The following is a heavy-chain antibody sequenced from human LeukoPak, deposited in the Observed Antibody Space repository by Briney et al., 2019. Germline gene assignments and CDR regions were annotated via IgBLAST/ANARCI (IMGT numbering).Heavy chain of an antibody. D-gene: IGHD3-10*01. Sequence: GGSLRLSCAASGFTFSSYGMHWVRQAPGKGLEWVAVISYDGSNKYYADSVKGRFTISRDNSKNTLYLQMNSLRAEDTAVYYCARDRVARFGPPDYGMDVWGQGTTVTVSS. CDR3: ARDRVARFGPPDYGMDV. J-gene: IGHJ6*02. V-gene: IGHV3-30*19. CDR2: ISYDGSNK. CDR1: GFTFSSYG.